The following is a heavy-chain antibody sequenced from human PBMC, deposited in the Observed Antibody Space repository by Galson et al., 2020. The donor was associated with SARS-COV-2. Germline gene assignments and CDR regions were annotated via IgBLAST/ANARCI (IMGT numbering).Heavy chain of an antibody. V-gene: IGHV1-2*02. Sequence: ASVKVSCKASGYTFTGYYMHWVRQAPGQGLEWMGWINPNSGGTNYAQKFQGRVTMTRDTSISTAYMELSRLRSDDTAVYYCARALLSPYGDYGYEFDYWGQGTLVTVSS. D-gene: IGHD4-17*01. CDR1: GYTFTGYY. J-gene: IGHJ4*02. CDR2: INPNSGGT. CDR3: ARALLSPYGDYGYEFDY.